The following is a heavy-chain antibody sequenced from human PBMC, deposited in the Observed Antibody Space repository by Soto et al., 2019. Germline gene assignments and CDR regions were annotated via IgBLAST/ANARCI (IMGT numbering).Heavy chain of an antibody. Sequence: GGSLRLSCAASGFTVSSNYMSWVRQAPGKGLEWVSVIYSGGSTYYADSVKGRFTISRDNSKNTLYLQMNSLRAEDTAVYYCAREGFGEDYDILTGYYDAFDIWGQGTMVTVSS. D-gene: IGHD3-9*01. J-gene: IGHJ3*02. CDR2: IYSGGST. V-gene: IGHV3-66*01. CDR3: AREGFGEDYDILTGYYDAFDI. CDR1: GFTVSSNY.